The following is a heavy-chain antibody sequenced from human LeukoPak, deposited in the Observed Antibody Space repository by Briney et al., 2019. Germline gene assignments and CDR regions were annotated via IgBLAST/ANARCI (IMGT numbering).Heavy chain of an antibody. CDR2: ISGSGGST. D-gene: IGHD2-21*02. CDR1: GFTFSSYA. CDR3: ARTCGGDCYGTFDY. J-gene: IGHJ4*02. Sequence: GGSLRLPCAASGFTFSSYAMGWVRQAPGKGLEWVSAISGSGGSTYYTDSVKGRFTISRDNSRRTWYLQMNSLRAEDTAVYYCARTCGGDCYGTFDYWGQGTLVTVSS. V-gene: IGHV3-23*01.